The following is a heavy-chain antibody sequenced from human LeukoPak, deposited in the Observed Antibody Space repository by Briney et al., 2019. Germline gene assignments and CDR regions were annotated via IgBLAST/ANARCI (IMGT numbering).Heavy chain of an antibody. Sequence: SETLSLTCIVSGDSSSSDYWSWIRQSPGKGLEWIGYINYSGSSEYNPSLKSRVTISVDRSKNQVSLKMRSVTAADTAVYYCARLDCISDTCYNYWALGALVTVSS. CDR2: INYSGSS. J-gene: IGHJ4*02. CDR1: GDSSSSDY. V-gene: IGHV4-59*08. CDR3: ARLDCISDTCYNY. D-gene: IGHD2-21*01.